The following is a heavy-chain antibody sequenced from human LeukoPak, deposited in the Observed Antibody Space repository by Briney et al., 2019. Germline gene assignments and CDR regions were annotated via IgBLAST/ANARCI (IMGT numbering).Heavy chain of an antibody. D-gene: IGHD5-18*01. CDR3: AKDTGVTKTIDY. CDR1: GMTVGSGA. Sequence: AASGMTVGSGAMRMVKQDPGKGLERVAVISYDGSNKYYADSVKGRFTISRDNSKNTLYLQMNSLRAEDTAVYYCAKDTGVTKTIDYWGQGTLVTVSS. J-gene: IGHJ4*02. CDR2: ISYDGSNK. V-gene: IGHV3-30-3*02.